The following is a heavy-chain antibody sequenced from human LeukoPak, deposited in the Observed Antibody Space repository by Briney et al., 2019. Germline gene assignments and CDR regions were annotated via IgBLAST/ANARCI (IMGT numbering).Heavy chain of an antibody. V-gene: IGHV4-4*07. CDR3: ARRVDHPPTVTALFDY. CDR1: GGSISSYY. D-gene: IGHD4-17*01. Sequence: SETLSLTCTVSGGSISSYYWSWIRQPAGKGLEWIGRIYTSGSTNYNPSLKSRVTMSVDTSKNQFSLKLSSVTAADTAVYYCARRVDHPPTVTALFDYWGQGTLVTVSS. CDR2: IYTSGST. J-gene: IGHJ4*02.